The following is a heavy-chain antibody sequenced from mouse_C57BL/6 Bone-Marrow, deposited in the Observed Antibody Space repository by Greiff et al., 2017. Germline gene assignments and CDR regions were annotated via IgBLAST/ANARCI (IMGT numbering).Heavy chain of an antibody. Sequence: QVQLQQPGAELVKPGASVKLSCKASGYTFTSYWMQWVKQRPGQGLEWIGEIDPSDSYTNYNQKFKGKATLTVDTSSSTAYMQLSSLTSEDSAVYYCARGGYYWYFDVWGTGTTVTASS. CDR1: GYTFTSYW. CDR2: IDPSDSYT. CDR3: ARGGYYWYFDV. J-gene: IGHJ1*03. V-gene: IGHV1-50*01. D-gene: IGHD1-1*02.